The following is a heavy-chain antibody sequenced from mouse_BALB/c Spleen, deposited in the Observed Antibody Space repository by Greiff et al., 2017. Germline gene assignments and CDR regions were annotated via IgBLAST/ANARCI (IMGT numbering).Heavy chain of an antibody. D-gene: IGHD2-10*02. CDR2: INPSSGYT. CDR3: ANDPPYGNFSWFAY. CDR1: GYTFTSYT. Sequence: QVQLKQSGAELARPGASVKMSCKASGYTFTSYTMHWVKQRPGQGLEWIGYINPSSGYTNYNQKFKDKATLTADKSSSTAYMQLSSLTSEDSAVYYCANDPPYGNFSWFAYWGQGTLVTVSA. J-gene: IGHJ3*01. V-gene: IGHV1-4*01.